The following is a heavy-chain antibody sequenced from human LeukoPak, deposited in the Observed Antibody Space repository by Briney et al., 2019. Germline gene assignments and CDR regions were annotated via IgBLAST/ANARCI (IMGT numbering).Heavy chain of an antibody. CDR1: GGSISSDGYY. J-gene: IGHJ5*02. CDR3: ARSFSGSYYDVGLDWFDP. D-gene: IGHD3-10*01. Sequence: AQTLLLTCTVSGGSISSDGYYWSWTRQHPGKGREWIGYIYYNRRTYYNPSLKSRFTRSVATSKNQFSLKLSSVTAADTAVDYCARSFSGSYYDVGLDWFDPWGQGTLVTVSS. V-gene: IGHV4-31*03. CDR2: IYYNRRT.